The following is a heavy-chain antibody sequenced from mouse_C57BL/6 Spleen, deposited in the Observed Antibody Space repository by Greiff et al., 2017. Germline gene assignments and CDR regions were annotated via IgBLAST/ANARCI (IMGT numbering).Heavy chain of an antibody. V-gene: IGHV1-59*01. Sequence: QVQLQQPGAELVRPGTSVKLSCKASGYTFTSYWMHWVKQRPGQGLEWIGVIHPSDSYTNYNQKFKGKATLTVDTSSSTAYMQLSSLASEDSAVYYCARKGDVGYGFDVWGTGTTVTVSS. CDR3: ARKGDVGYGFDV. CDR1: GYTFTSYW. J-gene: IGHJ1*03. CDR2: IHPSDSYT. D-gene: IGHD2-3*01.